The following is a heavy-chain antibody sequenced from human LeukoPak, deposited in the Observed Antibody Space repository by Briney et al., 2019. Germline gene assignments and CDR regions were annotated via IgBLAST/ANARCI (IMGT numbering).Heavy chain of an antibody. CDR2: IRSKAYGGTT. CDR3: TRDTTHYYGSGSYDY. V-gene: IGHV3-49*04. Sequence: GGSLRLSCTASGFTFGDYAMSWVRQAPGKGLEWVGFIRSKAYGGTTEYAASVKGRFTISRDDSKSIAYLQMNSLKTEDTAVYYCTRDTTHYYGSGSYDYWGQGTLVTVSS. D-gene: IGHD3-10*01. J-gene: IGHJ4*02. CDR1: GFTFGDYA.